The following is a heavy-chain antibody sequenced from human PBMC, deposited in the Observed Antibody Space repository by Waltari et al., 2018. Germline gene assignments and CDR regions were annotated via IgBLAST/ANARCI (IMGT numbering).Heavy chain of an antibody. J-gene: IGHJ3*02. CDR3: ARDTDLNAFDI. D-gene: IGHD3-3*01. CDR1: GFTLSTYD. Sequence: EVQLVESGGGLVQPGGSLRLSCAASGFTLSTYDMNWVRQAPGRGLGWVSYISYSSRTIYYADSVRGRFSVSRDNGKNSLSLQMNSLRADDTAVYYCARDTDLNAFDIWGQGTVVTVSS. V-gene: IGHV3-48*03. CDR2: ISYSSRTI.